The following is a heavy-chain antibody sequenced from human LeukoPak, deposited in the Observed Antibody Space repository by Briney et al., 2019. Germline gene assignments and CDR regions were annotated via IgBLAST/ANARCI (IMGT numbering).Heavy chain of an antibody. Sequence: GGSLRLSCAASGFTVSSNYMSWVRQAPGKGLEWVSSISSSSSYIYYADSVKGRFTISRDNAKNSLYLQMNSLRPEDTALYYCAKDSRGSGSRYYGMDVWGQGTTVTVSS. J-gene: IGHJ6*02. D-gene: IGHD3-10*01. CDR3: AKDSRGSGSRYYGMDV. CDR2: ISSSSSYI. V-gene: IGHV3-21*04. CDR1: GFTVSSNY.